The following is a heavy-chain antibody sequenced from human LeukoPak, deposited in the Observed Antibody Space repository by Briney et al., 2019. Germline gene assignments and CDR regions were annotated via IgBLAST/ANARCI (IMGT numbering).Heavy chain of an antibody. CDR2: MSPDSGDT. J-gene: IGHJ5*02. D-gene: IGHD3-3*01. CDR1: GYTFTDYY. V-gene: IGHV1-8*03. CDR3: ARVRLRNGYNWFDP. Sequence: GASVKVSCKASGYTFTDYYTNWVRQAPGQGLEWMGWMSPDSGDTGYAHKFQGRVTITRNTSITTAYMELRSLTFEDTAVYYCARVRLRNGYNWFDPWGQGTLVTVSS.